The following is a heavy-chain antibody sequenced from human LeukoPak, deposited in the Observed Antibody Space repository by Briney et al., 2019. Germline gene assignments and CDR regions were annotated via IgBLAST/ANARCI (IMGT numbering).Heavy chain of an antibody. CDR3: ARYLGYSYGLVGGRNYMDV. D-gene: IGHD5-18*01. CDR1: GGTISSYD. V-gene: IGHV4-59*08. Sequence: SSETLSLTCTVSGGTISSYDWSWIRQPPGKGLEWIGYIYYSGSTKYNPSLKSRVTISVDTSKNQFSLKLSSVTAADTAVYYCARYLGYSYGLVGGRNYMDVWGKGTTVTVSS. J-gene: IGHJ6*03. CDR2: IYYSGST.